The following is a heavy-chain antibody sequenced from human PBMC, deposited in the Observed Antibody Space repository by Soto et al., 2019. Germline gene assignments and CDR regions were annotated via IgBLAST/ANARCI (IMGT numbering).Heavy chain of an antibody. CDR1: GFTVSSNY. D-gene: IGHD3-22*01. CDR3: ASSGIVVGAPSI. Sequence: GGSLRLSCAASGFTVSSNYMSWVRQAPGKRLEWVSVIYSGGSTYADSVKGRFTISRDNSKNTLYLQMNSLRAEDTAVYYCASSGIVVGAPSIWGQGTMVTVSS. J-gene: IGHJ3*02. CDR2: IYSGGST. V-gene: IGHV3-53*01.